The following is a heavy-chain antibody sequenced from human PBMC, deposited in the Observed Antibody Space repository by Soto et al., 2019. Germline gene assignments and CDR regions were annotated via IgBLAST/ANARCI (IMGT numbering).Heavy chain of an antibody. CDR3: ARGVAMVRGARPPGWGV. CDR1: GYTFTSYD. Sequence: QVQLVQSGAEVKKPGASVKVSCKASGYTFTSYDINWVRQATGQGLEWMGWMNPNSGNTGYAQKFQGRGTMTRNTCISTAYLEVRRPRSEDTAVYYCARGVAMVRGARPPGWGVWGQGTTVTVSS. V-gene: IGHV1-8*01. J-gene: IGHJ6*02. D-gene: IGHD3-10*01. CDR2: MNPNSGNT.